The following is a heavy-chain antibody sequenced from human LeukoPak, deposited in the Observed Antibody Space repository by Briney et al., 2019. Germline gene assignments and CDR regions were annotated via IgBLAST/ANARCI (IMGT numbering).Heavy chain of an antibody. V-gene: IGHV1-18*01. D-gene: IGHD4-17*01. Sequence: ASVKVSCKAPGYTFTSYGISWVRQAPGQGLEWMGWISAYNGNTNYAQKLQGRVTMTTDTSTSTAYMELRSLRSDDTAVYYCAREPDYGDYEFPYYNWFDPWGQGALVTVSS. CDR2: ISAYNGNT. J-gene: IGHJ5*02. CDR1: GYTFTSYG. CDR3: AREPDYGDYEFPYYNWFDP.